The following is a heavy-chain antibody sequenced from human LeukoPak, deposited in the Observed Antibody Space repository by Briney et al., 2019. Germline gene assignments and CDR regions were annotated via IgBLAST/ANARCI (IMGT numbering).Heavy chain of an antibody. CDR3: ARRDLITGNTEY. D-gene: IGHD1-7*01. CDR1: GGSIRNYY. J-gene: IGHJ4*02. CDR2: IYYSGNT. V-gene: IGHV4-59*01. Sequence: SETLSLTRTVSGGSIRNYYWSWIRQPPGKGLEWIGYIYYSGNTNYNPSLKSRVTISVDTSENQVSLHLSSVTAADTAVYYCARRDLITGNTEYWGQGILVTVSS.